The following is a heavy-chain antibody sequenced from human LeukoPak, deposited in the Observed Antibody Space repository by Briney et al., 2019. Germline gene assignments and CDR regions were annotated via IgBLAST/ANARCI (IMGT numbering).Heavy chain of an antibody. CDR2: IIPIFGTA. CDR3: ARGGGGGYCSGGSCYFDWFDP. V-gene: IGHV1-69*06. CDR1: GGTFSSYA. Sequence: ASVKVSCQASGGTFSSYAISWVRQAPGQGLEWMGGIIPIFGTANLAQKSQGRVTITAGKSTSTAYMELSRLSPLDTAVYYWARGGGGGYCSGGSCYFDWFDPWGQGTLVTVSS. J-gene: IGHJ5*02. D-gene: IGHD2-15*01.